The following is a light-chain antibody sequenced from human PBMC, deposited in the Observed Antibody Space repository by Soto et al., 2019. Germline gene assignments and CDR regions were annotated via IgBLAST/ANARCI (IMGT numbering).Light chain of an antibody. CDR3: MQSQQSPPT. CDR1: QSLLQSNGYNY. J-gene: IGKJ1*01. V-gene: IGKV2-28*01. Sequence: DIVMTQSPLSLPVTPGEPASISCSSSQSLLQSNGYNYLDWYLQKPGQSPQLPIYFGSYRASGVPDRFSGGGSGTDFTLKIRRVEAEDVGVYYCMQSQQSPPTFGQGTKVEI. CDR2: FGS.